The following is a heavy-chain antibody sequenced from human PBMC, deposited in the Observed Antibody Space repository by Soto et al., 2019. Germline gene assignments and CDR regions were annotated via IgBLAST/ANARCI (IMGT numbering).Heavy chain of an antibody. V-gene: IGHV3-30*18. CDR2: ISFDGSDK. CDR1: GFAFSSCA. J-gene: IGHJ5*02. Sequence: GGSLRLSCAASGFAFSSCAMHWVRQTPGKGLEWLALISFDGSDKYYADSVKCRFNISRDTSTNTLNLQMNSLRTEDTGVYYCAKSVPPGGSSRGWYVGSVVLCGQGTLLTLSS. CDR3: AKSVPPGGSSRGWYVGSVVL. D-gene: IGHD6-19*01.